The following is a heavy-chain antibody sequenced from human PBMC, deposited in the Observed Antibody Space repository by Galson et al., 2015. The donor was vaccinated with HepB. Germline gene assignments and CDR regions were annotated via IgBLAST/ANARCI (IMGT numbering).Heavy chain of an antibody. CDR1: GGTFSSYA. J-gene: IGHJ5*02. V-gene: IGHV1-69*04. CDR3: ARGVAVAGNWFDP. D-gene: IGHD6-19*01. Sequence: SVQVSCKAYGGTFSSYAIRWVRQAPGQGLEWMGRIIPILGIANYAQKFQGRVTITADKPTSTAYMELSSLRSEDTAVYYCARGVAVAGNWFDPWGHGTLGTGSS. CDR2: IIPILGIA.